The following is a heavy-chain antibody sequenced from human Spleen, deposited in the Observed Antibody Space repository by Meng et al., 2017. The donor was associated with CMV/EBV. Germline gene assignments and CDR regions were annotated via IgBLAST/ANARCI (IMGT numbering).Heavy chain of an antibody. V-gene: IGHV4-61*01. CDR1: GGSVSSGSYY. J-gene: IGHJ4*02. Sequence: SETLSLTCTVSGGSVSSGSYYWSWIRQPPGKGLECIGYVYYSGSTNYNPSLKSRVTISVDTSKNQFSLKLSSVTAADTAVYYCARGQYEQWLVRYYFDYWGQGTLVTVSS. CDR3: ARGQYEQWLVRYYFDY. CDR2: VYYSGST. D-gene: IGHD6-19*01.